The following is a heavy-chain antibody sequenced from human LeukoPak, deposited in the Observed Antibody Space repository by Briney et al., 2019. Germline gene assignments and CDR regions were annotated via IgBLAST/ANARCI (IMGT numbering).Heavy chain of an antibody. V-gene: IGHV3-23*01. J-gene: IGHJ4*02. Sequence: PGGSLRLSCAASGFTFSSYAMSWVRQAPGKGLEWVSAISGSGGSTYYADSVKGRFTISRDNSKNTLYLQMNSLRAEDTAVYYCAKDSSHGGASLIIDYWGQGTLATVSS. CDR1: GFTFSSYA. CDR2: ISGSGGST. D-gene: IGHD3-16*01. CDR3: AKDSSHGGASLIIDY.